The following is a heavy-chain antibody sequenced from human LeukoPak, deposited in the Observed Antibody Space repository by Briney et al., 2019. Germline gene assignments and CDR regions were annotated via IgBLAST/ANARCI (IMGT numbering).Heavy chain of an antibody. CDR2: IYPGDSDT. Sequence: GESLQTSCQGSGYRFTSYWIGWVRPMPGKGLEWMGIIYPGDSDTRYSPSFQGQVTISADKSIRTAYLQWSSLKASDTAMYYCARRWTMVRGLYAFDIWGQGTMVTVSS. CDR1: GYRFTSYW. J-gene: IGHJ3*02. V-gene: IGHV5-51*01. D-gene: IGHD3-10*01. CDR3: ARRWTMVRGLYAFDI.